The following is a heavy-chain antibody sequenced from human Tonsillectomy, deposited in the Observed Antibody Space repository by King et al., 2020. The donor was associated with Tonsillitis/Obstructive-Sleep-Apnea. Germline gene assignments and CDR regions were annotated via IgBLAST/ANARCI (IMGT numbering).Heavy chain of an antibody. V-gene: IGHV1-69*12. D-gene: IGHD3-22*01. CDR1: GGTFSSYA. Sequence: QLVQSGAEVKKPGSSVKVSCKASGGTFSSYAFSWVRQAPGQGLEWMGGSIPIFGTAYYAQKFQGRVTITADESTSTAYMELSSLRSEDTAVYYCARGYYDSSGYYYWYFDLWGRGTLVTVSS. J-gene: IGHJ2*01. CDR3: ARGYYDSSGYYYWYFDL. CDR2: SIPIFGTA.